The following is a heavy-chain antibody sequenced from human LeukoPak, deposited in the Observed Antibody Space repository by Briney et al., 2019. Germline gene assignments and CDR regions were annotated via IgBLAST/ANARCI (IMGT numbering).Heavy chain of an antibody. Sequence: ASVKVSCKASGYTFTGYYMHWVRQAPGQGLEWMGWINPNSGGTNYAQKFQGRVTMTRDTSISTAYMELSRLRSDDTAVYYCAREKFGGPLGFEYWGQGTLVTVSS. CDR3: AREKFGGPLGFEY. J-gene: IGHJ4*02. CDR2: INPNSGGT. V-gene: IGHV1-2*02. D-gene: IGHD3-16*01. CDR1: GYTFTGYY.